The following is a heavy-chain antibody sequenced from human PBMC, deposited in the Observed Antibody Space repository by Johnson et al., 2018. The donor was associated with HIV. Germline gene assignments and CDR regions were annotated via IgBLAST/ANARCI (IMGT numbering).Heavy chain of an antibody. J-gene: IGHJ3*02. V-gene: IGHV3-30*04. CDR3: ARDTSIAAARAFDI. Sequence: QVQLVESGGGVVQPGRSLRLSCAASGFTFSSYTMHWVSQAPGKGLEWVAVISYDGSNKYYADSVKGRFPISRDNSKNTLYLQMNSLRAEDTAVYYCARDTSIAAARAFDIWGQGTMVTVSS. D-gene: IGHD6-6*01. CDR1: GFTFSSYT. CDR2: ISYDGSNK.